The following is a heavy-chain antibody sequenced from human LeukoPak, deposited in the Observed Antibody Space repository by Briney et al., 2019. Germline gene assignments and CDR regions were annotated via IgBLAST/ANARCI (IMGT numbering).Heavy chain of an antibody. CDR2: ISWNSGSI. CDR3: ARWRSQQSEFDL. Sequence: PGGSLRLSCAASGFTFDDYAMHWVRQAPGKGLEWVSGISWNSGSIGYVDSVEGRFAISRDNAKNSLFLQMSGLRAEDTAIYYCARWRSQQSEFDLWGQGTLATVSS. D-gene: IGHD1/OR15-1a*01. V-gene: IGHV3-9*01. J-gene: IGHJ4*02. CDR1: GFTFDDYA.